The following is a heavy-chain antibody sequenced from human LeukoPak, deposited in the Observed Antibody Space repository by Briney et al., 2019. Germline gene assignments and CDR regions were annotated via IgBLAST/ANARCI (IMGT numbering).Heavy chain of an antibody. D-gene: IGHD5-18*01. J-gene: IGHJ4*02. Sequence: SETLSLTCTVSGGSISSSSYYWGWIRQPPGKGLEWIGSIYYSGSTYYNPSLKSRVTISVDTSKNQLSPKLSSVTAADTAVYYCARRGKGAMVTDFDYWGQGTLVTVSS. V-gene: IGHV4-39*01. CDR3: ARRGKGAMVTDFDY. CDR1: GGSISSSSYY. CDR2: IYYSGST.